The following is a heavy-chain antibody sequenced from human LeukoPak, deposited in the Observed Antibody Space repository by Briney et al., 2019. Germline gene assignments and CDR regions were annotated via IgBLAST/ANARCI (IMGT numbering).Heavy chain of an antibody. J-gene: IGHJ1*01. CDR2: INPNGRDT. Sequence: GGSLRLSCAASGFTFSSYWMNWVRQAPGKGLEWVAHINPNGRDTYYVDSVKGRFTISRDNAQNSMYLQMNSLRVEDTAVYYCTSWGDTTAEYFQRWGQGTLVTVSS. CDR1: GFTFSSYW. D-gene: IGHD2-21*02. CDR3: TSWGDTTAEYFQR. V-gene: IGHV3-7*03.